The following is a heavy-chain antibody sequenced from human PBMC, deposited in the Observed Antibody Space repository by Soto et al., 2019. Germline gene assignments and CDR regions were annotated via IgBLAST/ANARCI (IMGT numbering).Heavy chain of an antibody. CDR3: AKDLYVQPPSGWFDP. J-gene: IGHJ5*02. CDR2: ITGRGDST. V-gene: IGHV3-23*01. CDR1: GFTFNTFW. Sequence: GGSLRLSCAASGFTFNTFWMSWVRQSPGKGLEWVSAITGRGDSTYYADSVKGRFTISRDNSKSTLYLQMMSLRAEDTAVYYCAKDLYVQPPSGWFDPWGQGTVVTVSS. D-gene: IGHD1-26*01.